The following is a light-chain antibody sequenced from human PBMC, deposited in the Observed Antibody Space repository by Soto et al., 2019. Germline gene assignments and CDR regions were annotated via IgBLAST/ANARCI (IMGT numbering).Light chain of an antibody. CDR3: QQYNDWPRT. Sequence: EIVLTQSPGTLSLSPGERATLSCRTSQSVGINVAWYQQKPGQAPRLLIYGASTRATGSPDRFSASGSATEFTLTISSPLSEDFAVYYCQQYNDWPRTFGQGTKVDIK. CDR2: GAS. J-gene: IGKJ1*01. V-gene: IGKV3-15*01. CDR1: QSVGIN.